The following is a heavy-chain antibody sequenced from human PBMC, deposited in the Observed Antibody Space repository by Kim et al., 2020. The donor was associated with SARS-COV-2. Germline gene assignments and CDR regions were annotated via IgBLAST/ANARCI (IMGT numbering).Heavy chain of an antibody. CDR2: ITGNGGST. V-gene: IGHV3-64*01. J-gene: IGHJ4*02. D-gene: IGHD4-17*01. CDR1: GFTFSIYA. CDR3: VRLAGDYGGFN. Sequence: GGSLRLSCAASGFTFSIYAMHWVRQAPGKGLEYVSAITGNGGSTYYANSVKGRFTISRDNSKNTLYLQMGSLRAEDMAVYYCVRLAGDYGGFNWGQGTLVTVSS.